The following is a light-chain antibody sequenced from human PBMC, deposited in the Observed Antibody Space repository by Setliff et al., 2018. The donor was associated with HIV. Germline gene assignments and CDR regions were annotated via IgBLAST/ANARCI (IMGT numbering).Light chain of an antibody. CDR3: ASHRDTNTLEV. CDR2: SVT. V-gene: IGLV2-14*03. J-gene: IGLJ1*01. Sequence: QSVLTQPASVSGSPGQSITISCSGTNSDIGSHDYVSWYQQHPGKAPKLIIFSVTYRPSGVSDRFSGSKSGNTAPLTISGLQPEDEADYYCASHRDTNTLEVFGTGTKVPS. CDR1: NSDIGSHDY.